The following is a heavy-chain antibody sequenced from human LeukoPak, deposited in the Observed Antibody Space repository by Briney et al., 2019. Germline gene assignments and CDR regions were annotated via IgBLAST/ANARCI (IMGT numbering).Heavy chain of an antibody. CDR3: ARDLSYSLEY. D-gene: IGHD3-10*01. V-gene: IGHV3-33*01. CDR1: GFTFSTSG. CDR2: IWYDGSIE. Sequence: GRSLRLSCAASGFTFSTSGMHWVRQAPGKGLEWVAVIWYDGSIEYYADFVRGRFTISRDNSKNTLYLQMNSLRAEDTAVYYCARDLSYSLEYWGQGTLVTVSS. J-gene: IGHJ4*02.